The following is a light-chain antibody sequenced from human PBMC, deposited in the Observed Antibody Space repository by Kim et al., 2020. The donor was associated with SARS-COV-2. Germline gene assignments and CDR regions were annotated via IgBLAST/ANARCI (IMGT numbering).Light chain of an antibody. Sequence: DIQMTQSPSTLSASVGDRVTITCRASQSINTWLAWYQQKPGKAPKALIYKASTLESGVPSRFSGSGSGTEFILTISSLQPDDFATYFCQQYETYSRTFGQGTKLEI. CDR1: QSINTW. J-gene: IGKJ2*01. V-gene: IGKV1-5*03. CDR2: KAS. CDR3: QQYETYSRT.